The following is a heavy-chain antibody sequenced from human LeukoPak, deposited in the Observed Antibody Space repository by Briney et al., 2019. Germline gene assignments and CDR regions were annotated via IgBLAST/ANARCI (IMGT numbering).Heavy chain of an antibody. CDR2: INHSGST. J-gene: IGHJ6*02. D-gene: IGHD2/OR15-2a*01. CDR1: GGSFSGYY. Sequence: SETLSLTCAVYGGSFSGYYWSWVRQPPGKGLEWIGEINHSGSTNYNPSLKSRVTISVDTSKNQFSLKLSSVTAADTAVYYCARLSFGPLSYYYYGMDVWGQGTMVTVSS. CDR3: ARLSFGPLSYYYYGMDV. V-gene: IGHV4-34*01.